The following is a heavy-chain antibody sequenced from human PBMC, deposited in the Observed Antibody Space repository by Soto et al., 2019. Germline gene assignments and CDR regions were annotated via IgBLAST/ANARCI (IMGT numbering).Heavy chain of an antibody. CDR2: IIPVFGTA. Sequence: QVQLVQSGAEVKKPGSSVKVSCKASGGSLSNYGISWVRQAPGQGLEWMGGIIPVFGTANYAQTFQGRVTITADESTSIVYMDVTSLRSEDTAVYYCARGDATKIVVTTYYGMDVWGQGTTVTV. V-gene: IGHV1-69*12. J-gene: IGHJ6*02. CDR3: ARGDATKIVVTTYYGMDV. D-gene: IGHD4-17*01. CDR1: GGSLSNYG.